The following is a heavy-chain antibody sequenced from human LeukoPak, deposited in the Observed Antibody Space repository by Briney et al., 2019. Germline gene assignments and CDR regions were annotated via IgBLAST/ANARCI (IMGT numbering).Heavy chain of an antibody. V-gene: IGHV3-30*04. CDR2: ISYDGSNK. Sequence: PGRFLRLSCAASGFTFSSYAMHWVRQAPGKGLEWVAVISYDGSNKCYADSVKGRFTISRDNSKNTLYLQMNSLRAEDTAVYYCARDSRGYSYGYLDYWGQGTLVTVSS. J-gene: IGHJ4*02. CDR3: ARDSRGYSYGYLDY. CDR1: GFTFSSYA. D-gene: IGHD5-18*01.